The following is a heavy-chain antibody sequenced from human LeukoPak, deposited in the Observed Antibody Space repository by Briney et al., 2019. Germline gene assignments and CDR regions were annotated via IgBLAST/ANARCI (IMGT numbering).Heavy chain of an antibody. CDR2: MSGRGVST. CDR3: AKDCNGGNCYIDY. D-gene: IGHD2-15*01. CDR1: GFTFSGYT. J-gene: IGHJ4*02. Sequence: GGSLRLSCAASGFTFSGYTMIWVRQAPGKGLEWVSGMSGRGVSTYYADSVKGRFTISSDNSKNTLYLQMNSLRAEDTAIYYCAKDCNGGNCYIDYWGQGTLVTVAS. V-gene: IGHV3-23*01.